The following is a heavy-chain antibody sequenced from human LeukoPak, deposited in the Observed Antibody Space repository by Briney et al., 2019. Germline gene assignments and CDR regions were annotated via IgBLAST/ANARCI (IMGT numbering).Heavy chain of an antibody. D-gene: IGHD4-17*01. CDR2: ISSDANAI. CDR3: ASVSTVTPRY. V-gene: IGHV3-48*01. Sequence: GGSLRLSCAASGFTLSSYNMSWVRQAPGKGLEWISFISSDANAIYYADSVKGRFTISRDTAKNSLYLQMNSLRVEDTAVYYCASVSTVTPRYWGQGTLVTVSS. J-gene: IGHJ4*02. CDR1: GFTLSSYN.